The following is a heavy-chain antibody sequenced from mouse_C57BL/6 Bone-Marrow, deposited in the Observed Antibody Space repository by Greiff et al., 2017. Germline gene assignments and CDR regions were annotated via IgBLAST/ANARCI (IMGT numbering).Heavy chain of an antibody. J-gene: IGHJ4*01. V-gene: IGHV14-4*01. CDR2: IDPENGDT. CDR1: GFNIKDDS. CDR3: TTYDYGDAMDY. D-gene: IGHD2-4*01. Sequence: VQLMQSGAELVRPGASVKLSCTASGFNIKDDSMHWVKQRPEQGLEWIGWIDPENGDTEYASKFQGKATITADTSCNTAYLQLSSLTSEDTAVYYCTTYDYGDAMDYWGQGTSVTVSS.